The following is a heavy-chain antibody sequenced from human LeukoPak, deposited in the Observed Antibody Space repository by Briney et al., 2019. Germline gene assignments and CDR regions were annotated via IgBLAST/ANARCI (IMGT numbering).Heavy chain of an antibody. Sequence: AASVKVSCKASGYTFTTYDINWVRQATGQGLEWMGWMNPNSGNTGYAQIFQGRVTITKDNSISTAYLEVSGLRSEDTAVYYCARDSPIVVITAHAPDYWGQGTLITVSS. CDR2: MNPNSGNT. CDR1: GYTFTTYD. J-gene: IGHJ4*02. V-gene: IGHV1-8*03. CDR3: ARDSPIVVITAHAPDY. D-gene: IGHD3-22*01.